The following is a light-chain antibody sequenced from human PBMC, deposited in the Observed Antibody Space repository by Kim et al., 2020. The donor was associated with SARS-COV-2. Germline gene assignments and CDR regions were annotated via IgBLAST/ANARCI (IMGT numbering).Light chain of an antibody. Sequence: GQLSTSSCTGTSSDVGYYNSVAWYQQHPGKAPKLIMYGVSGRASGVSTRFSGSQSGNTASLTISGLRAEDEADYYCSSHTTSSTYVFGSGTKVTVL. CDR3: SSHTTSSTYV. J-gene: IGLJ1*01. V-gene: IGLV2-14*04. CDR1: SSDVGYYNS. CDR2: GVS.